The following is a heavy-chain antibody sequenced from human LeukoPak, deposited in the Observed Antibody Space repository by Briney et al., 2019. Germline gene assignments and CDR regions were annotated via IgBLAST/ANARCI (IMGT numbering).Heavy chain of an antibody. Sequence: GGSLRLSCAASGFTFSSYSMNWVLQAPGKGLEWVSSISSSSSYIYYADSVKGRFTISRDNAKNSLYLQMNSLRAEDTAVYYCARGFIAAAGCGYWGQGTLVTVSS. D-gene: IGHD6-13*01. V-gene: IGHV3-21*01. CDR2: ISSSSSYI. CDR1: GFTFSSYS. J-gene: IGHJ4*02. CDR3: ARGFIAAAGCGY.